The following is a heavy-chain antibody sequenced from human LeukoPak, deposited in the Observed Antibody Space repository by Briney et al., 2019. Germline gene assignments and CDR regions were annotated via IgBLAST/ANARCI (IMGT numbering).Heavy chain of an antibody. V-gene: IGHV4-4*09. CDR3: VGGNYYYYYIDV. CDR1: GGSISSYY. J-gene: IGHJ6*03. Sequence: SETLSLTCTVSGGSISSYYWNWIRQPPGKGLEWIGYIYTSESTNYTPSLKSRVTISVDTSKKQFSLNLSSVTAADTAVYYCVGGNYYYYYIDVWGKGTTVTVSS. CDR2: IYTSEST. D-gene: IGHD3-3*01.